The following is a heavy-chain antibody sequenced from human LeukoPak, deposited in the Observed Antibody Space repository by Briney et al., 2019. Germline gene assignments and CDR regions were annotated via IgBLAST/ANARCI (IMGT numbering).Heavy chain of an antibody. D-gene: IGHD3-22*01. CDR3: ARVKVDYYDSSGYFDY. CDR2: ISAYNGNT. CDR1: GYTFTSYG. J-gene: IGHJ4*02. Sequence: ASVKVSFKASGYTFTSYGISWVRQAPGQGLEWMGWISAYNGNTNYAQKLQGRVTMTTDTSTSTAYMELRSLRSDDTAVYYCARVKVDYYDSSGYFDYWGQGTLVTVSS. V-gene: IGHV1-18*01.